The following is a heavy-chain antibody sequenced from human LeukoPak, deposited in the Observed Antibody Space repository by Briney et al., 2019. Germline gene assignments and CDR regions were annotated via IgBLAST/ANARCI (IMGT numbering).Heavy chain of an antibody. CDR1: GGTFSSYA. Sequence: GASVKVSCKASGGTFSSYAISWVRQAPGQGLEWMGGIIPIFGTANYAQKFQGRVTITADESTSTAYMELSSLRSEDTAVYYCARDPRSYCGGDCYFRYWGQGTLVTVSS. CDR3: ARDPRSYCGGDCYFRY. CDR2: IIPIFGTA. V-gene: IGHV1-69*13. J-gene: IGHJ4*02. D-gene: IGHD2-21*01.